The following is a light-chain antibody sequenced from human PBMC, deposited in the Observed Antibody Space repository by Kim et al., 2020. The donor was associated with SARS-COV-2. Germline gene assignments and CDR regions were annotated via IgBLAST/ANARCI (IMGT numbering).Light chain of an antibody. CDR3: QTWGSGIAV. CDR2: LNSDGSH. J-gene: IGLJ3*02. V-gene: IGLV4-69*01. CDR1: SGRSSNA. Sequence: QLVLTQSPSASASLGASVKLTCTLSSGRSSNAIAWHQQQPEKGPRYLMKLNSDGSHIKGDGIPDRFSGSSSGAEHYLTISSLQSEDEADYYCQTWGSGIAVFGEGTQLTVL.